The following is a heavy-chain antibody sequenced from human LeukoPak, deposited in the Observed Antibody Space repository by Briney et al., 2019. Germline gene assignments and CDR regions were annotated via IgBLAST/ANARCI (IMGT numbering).Heavy chain of an antibody. CDR2: ISSSGRTI. Sequence: GGSLRLSCAASGFTLSAYAMNWVRQAPGKGLEWVSYISSSGRTIYYADSVKGRFTISRENAKNLLYLQMNSLRAEDTAVYYCAKDLVGRYDILTGYYKGRWFDPWGQGTLVTVSS. CDR3: AKDLVGRYDILTGYYKGRWFDP. J-gene: IGHJ5*02. V-gene: IGHV3-48*01. D-gene: IGHD3-9*01. CDR1: GFTLSAYA.